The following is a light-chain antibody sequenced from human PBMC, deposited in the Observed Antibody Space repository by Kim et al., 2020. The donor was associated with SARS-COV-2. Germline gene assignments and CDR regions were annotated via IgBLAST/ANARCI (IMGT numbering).Light chain of an antibody. J-gene: IGLJ2*01. CDR1: SSNIGNNY. CDR3: GTWESSLSAVV. Sequence: GQKVTITCSVSSSNIGNNYVSWYQQPPGTAPKVLIYDNNRRPSGIPDRFSGSRSGTSATLDITGLQTGDEADYYCGTWESSLSAVVFGGGTQLTVL. CDR2: DNN. V-gene: IGLV1-51*01.